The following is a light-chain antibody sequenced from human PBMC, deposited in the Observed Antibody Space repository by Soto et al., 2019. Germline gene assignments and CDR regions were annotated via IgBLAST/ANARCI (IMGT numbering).Light chain of an antibody. J-gene: IGKJ1*01. V-gene: IGKV3-20*01. CDR2: GAS. CDR3: QQYGDSPWT. Sequence: EIVLTESPGTLSLSPGERASLSCRASQAVSSNYLAWYQQKPGQAPRLLISGASSRATGIPDRFSGSGSGTDFTLTISRLEPEDFAVYYCQQYGDSPWTFGQGTKVDI. CDR1: QAVSSNY.